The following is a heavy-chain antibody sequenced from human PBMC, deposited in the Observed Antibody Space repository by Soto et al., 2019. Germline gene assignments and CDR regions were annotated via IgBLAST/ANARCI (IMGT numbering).Heavy chain of an antibody. Sequence: SVKVSCKASGGTFSSYAISGVRQAPGQGLEWMGGIIPIFGTANYAQKFQGRVTITADESTSTAYMELSSLRSEDTAVYYCARGGYDSSDYGMDVWGQGTTVTVSS. CDR3: ARGGYDSSDYGMDV. J-gene: IGHJ6*02. V-gene: IGHV1-69*13. D-gene: IGHD3-22*01. CDR2: IIPIFGTA. CDR1: GGTFSSYA.